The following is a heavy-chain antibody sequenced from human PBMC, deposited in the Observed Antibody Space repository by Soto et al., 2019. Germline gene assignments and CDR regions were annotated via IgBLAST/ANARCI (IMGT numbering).Heavy chain of an antibody. CDR3: AKGKTIFGVVVVSEY. V-gene: IGHV3-30*18. Sequence: HPGGSLRLSCAVSGFVFSSYDMHWVRQAPGKGLEWVAVISNDGSNKDYADSVKGRFTISRDNSKITLYLQMNGLRAEDTAVYYCAKGKTIFGVVVVSEYWGQGTLVTVSS. J-gene: IGHJ4*01. CDR1: GFVFSSYD. CDR2: ISNDGSNK. D-gene: IGHD3-3*01.